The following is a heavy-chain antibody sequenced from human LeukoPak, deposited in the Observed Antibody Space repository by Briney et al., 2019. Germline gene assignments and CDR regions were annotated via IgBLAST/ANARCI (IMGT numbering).Heavy chain of an antibody. CDR2: IYTSRST. J-gene: IGHJ5*02. CDR1: GGSISSGNYY. D-gene: IGHD2-2*01. Sequence: SQTLSLTCTVSGGSISSGNYYWTWIRQPAGKGLEWIGRIYTSRSTNYNPSLKSRVTMSVDTSKNQFSLKLSSVTAADTAVYYCARDKWYQLLSTNWFDPWGQGTLVTVSS. CDR3: ARDKWYQLLSTNWFDP. V-gene: IGHV4-61*02.